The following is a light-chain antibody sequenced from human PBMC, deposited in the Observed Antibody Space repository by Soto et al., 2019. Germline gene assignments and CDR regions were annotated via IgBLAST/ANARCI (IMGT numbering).Light chain of an antibody. CDR2: AAS. CDR3: SSSTSTTTLL. CDR1: TSDVGDFNY. J-gene: IGLJ2*01. V-gene: IGLV2-14*01. Sequence: QSVLTQPASVSGSPGQSITISCTGTTSDVGDFNYVSWYQHHPGNAPKLIIYAASNRPPGVSNRFSGSKSGNTASLTISGLQAEDEGEYYCSSSTSTTTLLFGGGTQLTVL.